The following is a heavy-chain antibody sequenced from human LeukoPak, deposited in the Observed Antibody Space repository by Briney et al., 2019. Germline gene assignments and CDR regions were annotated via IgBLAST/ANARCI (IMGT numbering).Heavy chain of an antibody. V-gene: IGHV4-59*01. D-gene: IGHD2-21*02. CDR3: ASSGRYYGGDCLEWFDP. J-gene: IGHJ5*02. CDR2: IYCSGST. Sequence: PSETLSLTCTVSGGSISSYYWSWVRQPPGKGLEWIGYIYCSGSTNYNPALKSRLTISVDTSKNQFSLQLSSVTAADTAVYYCASSGRYYGGDCLEWFDPWGQGTLVTVSS. CDR1: GGSISSYY.